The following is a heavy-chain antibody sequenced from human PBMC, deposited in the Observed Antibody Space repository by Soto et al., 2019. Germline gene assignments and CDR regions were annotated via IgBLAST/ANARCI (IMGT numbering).Heavy chain of an antibody. V-gene: IGHV4-28*01. CDR2: IYYSGAT. CDR1: GYSISSSKW. Sequence: QVQLQESGPGLVKPSDTLSLTCAVSGYSISSSKWWGWIRQPPGKGLEWIGYIYYSGATYYNPSLKSRVTMSVDTSKNQFSLKRTSVTAVDTAVYYCARREIQGPIDYWGQGTLVSVSS. CDR3: ARREIQGPIDY. D-gene: IGHD1-26*01. J-gene: IGHJ4*02.